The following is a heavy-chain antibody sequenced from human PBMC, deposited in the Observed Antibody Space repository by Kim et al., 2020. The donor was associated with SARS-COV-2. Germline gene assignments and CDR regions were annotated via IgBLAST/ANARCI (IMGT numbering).Heavy chain of an antibody. CDR2: ISGDGGST. V-gene: IGHV3-43*02. J-gene: IGHJ5*02. D-gene: IGHD3-10*01. CDR3: AKEGRVLLWFGEPTGWFDP. Sequence: GGSLRLSCAASGFTFDDYAMHWVRQAPGKGLEWVSLISGDGGSTYYADSVKGRFTISRDNSKNSLYLQMNSLRTEDTALYYCAKEGRVLLWFGEPTGWFDPWGQGTLVTVSS. CDR1: GFTFDDYA.